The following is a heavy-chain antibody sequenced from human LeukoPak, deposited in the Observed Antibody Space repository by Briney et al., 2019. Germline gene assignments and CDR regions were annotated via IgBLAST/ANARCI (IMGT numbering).Heavy chain of an antibody. D-gene: IGHD3-22*01. V-gene: IGHV3-23*01. CDR3: AKAYYYDSSGWVDY. CDR1: GFTFSSYG. CDR2: ISGSGGST. Sequence: GGSLRLSCAASGFTFSSYGMSWVRQAPGKGLEWVSAISGSGGSTYYADSVKGRFTISRDNSKNTLYLQMNSLRAEDTAVYYCAKAYYYDSSGWVDYWGQGTLVTVSS. J-gene: IGHJ4*02.